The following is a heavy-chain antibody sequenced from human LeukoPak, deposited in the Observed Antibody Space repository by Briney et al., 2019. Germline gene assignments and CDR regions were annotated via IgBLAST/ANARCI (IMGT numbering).Heavy chain of an antibody. J-gene: IGHJ6*02. D-gene: IGHD3-10*01. CDR1: GYTFTSYD. CDR3: ARAAMVRVWRGMDV. CDR2: MNPNSGNA. Sequence: EASVKVSCKASGYTFTSYDINWVRQATGQGLEWMGWMNPNSGNAGYAQKFQGRVTMTRNTSISTAYMELSSLRSEDTAVYYCARAAMVRVWRGMDVWGQGTTVTVSS. V-gene: IGHV1-8*01.